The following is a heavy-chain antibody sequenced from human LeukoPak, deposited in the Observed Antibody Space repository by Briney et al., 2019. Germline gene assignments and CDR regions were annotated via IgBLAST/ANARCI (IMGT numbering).Heavy chain of an antibody. J-gene: IGHJ6*02. CDR2: HYYSGNT. CDR1: GGSISGGSYW. V-gene: IGHV4-31*03. Sequence: SETLSLTCTVSGGSISGGSYWWSWIRQNPERGLEWIGYHYYSGNTYYNPSLKSRVSISVDTSKNQLSLTLTSVTAADTAVYYCARGHRTSSAYHCNAMDVWGQGTTVTVSS. CDR3: ARGHRTSSAYHCNAMDV. D-gene: IGHD2-8*01.